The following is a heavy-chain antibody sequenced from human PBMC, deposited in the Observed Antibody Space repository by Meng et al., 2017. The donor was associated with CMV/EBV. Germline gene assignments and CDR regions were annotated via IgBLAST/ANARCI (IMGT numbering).Heavy chain of an antibody. CDR1: GYSFIGHY. Sequence: VPVVQSGSEVKKPGASVKVSCKASGYSFIGHYIHWVRQAPGQGLEWMGRINPNSAGTNYVEKFQGRVTMTRDTSNNIVYMELTRLTSDDTAVYYCTRSWIDSFTPDFDYWGQGTLVTVSS. CDR2: INPNSAGT. V-gene: IGHV1-2*06. D-gene: IGHD2-2*03. J-gene: IGHJ4*02. CDR3: TRSWIDSFTPDFDY.